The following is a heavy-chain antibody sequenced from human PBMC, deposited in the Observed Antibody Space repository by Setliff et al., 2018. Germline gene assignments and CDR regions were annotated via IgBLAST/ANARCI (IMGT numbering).Heavy chain of an antibody. CDR3: AKSSGSSSATNLEY. CDR1: GYTFSANA. CDR2: IYTDNGNT. Sequence: ASVKVSCKASGYTFSANAIHWVRQAPGQRLEWMGFIYTDNGNTKYSKNFQDRVAITRDTSASTAYMELSSLTSEDTAVYFCAKSSGSSSATNLEYLGPGTLVTVSS. D-gene: IGHD3-10*01. V-gene: IGHV1-3*04. J-gene: IGHJ4*02.